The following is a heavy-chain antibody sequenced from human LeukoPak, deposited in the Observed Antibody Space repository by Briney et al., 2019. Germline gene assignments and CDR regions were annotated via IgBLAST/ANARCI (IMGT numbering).Heavy chain of an antibody. V-gene: IGHV3-15*01. D-gene: IGHD3-9*01. CDR2: IKSKTDGGTT. J-gene: IGHJ4*02. CDR1: GFTFSNAW. Sequence: GGSLRLSCAASGFTFSNAWMSWVRQAPGKGLEWVGRIKSKTDGGTTDYAAPVKGRFTISRDDSKNTLYLQMNSLKTEDTAVYYCSTGRYFDWLLSAGFDYWGQGTLVTVSS. CDR3: STGRYFDWLLSAGFDY.